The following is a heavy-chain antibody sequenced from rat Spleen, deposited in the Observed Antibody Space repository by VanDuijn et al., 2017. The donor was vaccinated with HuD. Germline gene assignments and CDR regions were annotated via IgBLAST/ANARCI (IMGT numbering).Heavy chain of an antibody. CDR1: GFTFSNYG. V-gene: IGHV5-27*01. CDR2: ITNASGRT. CDR3: TTEDYGSPSWFAY. Sequence: EVQLVESGGDLVQPGRSVRLSCVASGFTFSNYGMAWVRQTPTKGLEWVASITNASGRTDYPDSVKGRFTISRDNATSTLYLQMDSLRSEDTATYYCTTEDYGSPSWFAYWGQGTLVTVSS. J-gene: IGHJ3*01. D-gene: IGHD1-3*01.